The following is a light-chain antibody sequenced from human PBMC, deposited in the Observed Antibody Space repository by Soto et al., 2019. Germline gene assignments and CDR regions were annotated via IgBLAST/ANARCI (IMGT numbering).Light chain of an antibody. Sequence: EIVLTQSPGTLAFSPGERATVSCRASQSVSSSYLAWYQQKPGQAPRPLIYGASSRAIGIPDRFSGSGSGTDFTLTISRLEPEDFAVYYCQQYGSSPWTFGQGTKVDI. CDR3: QQYGSSPWT. CDR1: QSVSSSY. V-gene: IGKV3-20*01. CDR2: GAS. J-gene: IGKJ1*01.